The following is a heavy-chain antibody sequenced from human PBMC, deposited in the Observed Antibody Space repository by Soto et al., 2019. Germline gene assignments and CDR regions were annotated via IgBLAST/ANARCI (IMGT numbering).Heavy chain of an antibody. Sequence: QVQLVESGGGVVQPGRSLRLSCAASGFTFSSYGMHWVRQSPGKGLEWVAVLWYDGSNKYYADSVKGRFTISRDNSKNPLSLQMNSLRSEDTAVYYWARGADPQLALGGWFDPLGQGTLVTVSS. V-gene: IGHV3-33*01. CDR2: LWYDGSNK. J-gene: IGHJ5*02. CDR3: ARGADPQLALGGWFDP. CDR1: GFTFSSYG. D-gene: IGHD2-15*01.